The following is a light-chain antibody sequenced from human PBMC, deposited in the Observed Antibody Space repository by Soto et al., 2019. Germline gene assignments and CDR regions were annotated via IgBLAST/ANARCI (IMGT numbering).Light chain of an antibody. CDR1: QSVSSN. CDR3: QQSYSIPPP. Sequence: EIEMTQSPATLSLSPGERATLYCWASQSVSSNLAWYQQKPGQAPRLLIYGASTRVTGVPARFSGSGSGTEFILIISSLQSEDFATYYCQQSYSIPPPFGGGTKVEIK. V-gene: IGKV3-15*01. CDR2: GAS. J-gene: IGKJ4*01.